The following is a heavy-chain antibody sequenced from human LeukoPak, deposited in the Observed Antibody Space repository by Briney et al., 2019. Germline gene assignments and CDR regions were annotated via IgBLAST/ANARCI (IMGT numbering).Heavy chain of an antibody. CDR1: GFTFSSYW. V-gene: IGHV3-7*01. CDR3: AREKLGEHIVVADY. D-gene: IGHD2-21*01. Sequence: GGSLRLSGAASGFTFSSYWMSWFRQAPGKGLEWVANIKQDGSEKYYVDSVRGRFTISRDNAKNSLYLQMNSLRAEDTAVYYSAREKLGEHIVVADYWGQGTLVTVSS. CDR2: IKQDGSEK. J-gene: IGHJ4*02.